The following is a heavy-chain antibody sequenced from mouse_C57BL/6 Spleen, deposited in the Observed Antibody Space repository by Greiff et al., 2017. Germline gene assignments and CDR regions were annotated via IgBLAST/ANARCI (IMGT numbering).Heavy chain of an antibody. CDR3: TRQGFTTVVATDY. V-gene: IGHV1-15*01. Sequence: QVQLKESGAELVRPGASVTLSCKASGYTFTDYEMHWVKQTPVHGLEWIGAIDPETGGTAYNQKFKGKAILTADKSSSTAYMELRSLTSEDSAVYYCTRQGFTTVVATDYWGQGTTLTVAS. CDR2: IDPETGGT. CDR1: GYTFTDYE. D-gene: IGHD1-1*01. J-gene: IGHJ2*01.